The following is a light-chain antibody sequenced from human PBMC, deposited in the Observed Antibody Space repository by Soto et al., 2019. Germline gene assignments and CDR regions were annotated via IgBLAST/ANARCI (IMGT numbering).Light chain of an antibody. Sequence: SYELTQPPSVSVAPGQTASIPCGGDNIGSHSVHWYQQRPGQAPVLVAYEDNVRPSEIPERVSGSNSGTTATLTISWVEAGDEADYYCQVWDGSSDHWVLGGGTKLTVL. CDR3: QVWDGSSDHWV. CDR1: NIGSHS. V-gene: IGLV3-21*02. J-gene: IGLJ3*02. CDR2: EDN.